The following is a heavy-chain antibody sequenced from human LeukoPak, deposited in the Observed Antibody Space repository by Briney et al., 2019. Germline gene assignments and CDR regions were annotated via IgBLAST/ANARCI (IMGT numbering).Heavy chain of an antibody. V-gene: IGHV3-21*01. CDR1: GFTFSSYS. J-gene: IGHJ3*02. CDR3: ARENTVTTWSDAFDI. CDR2: LSSSSSYI. D-gene: IGHD4-17*01. Sequence: GGSLRLSCAASGFTFSSYSMNWVRQAPGKGLEWVSSLSSSSSYIYYADSVKGRFTISRDNAKNSLYLQMNSLRAEDTAVYYCARENTVTTWSDAFDIRGQGTMVTVSS.